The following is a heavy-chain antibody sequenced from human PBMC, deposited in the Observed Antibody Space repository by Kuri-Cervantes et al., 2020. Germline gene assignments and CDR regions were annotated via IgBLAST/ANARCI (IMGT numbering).Heavy chain of an antibody. Sequence: SETLSLTCTVSGGSINNYYWSWIRLPPGKGLEWIGRIYTSGSTNYNPSLKSRVTISVDTSKNQFSLKLSSVTAADTAVYYCARDQLLWFGENNWFDPWGQGTLVTVSS. CDR3: ARDQLLWFGENNWFDP. J-gene: IGHJ5*02. CDR2: IYTSGST. CDR1: GGSINNYY. D-gene: IGHD3-10*01. V-gene: IGHV4-4*08.